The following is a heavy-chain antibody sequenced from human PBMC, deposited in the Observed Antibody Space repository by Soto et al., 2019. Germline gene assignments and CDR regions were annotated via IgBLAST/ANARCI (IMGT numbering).Heavy chain of an antibody. CDR1: GCTFISYA. Sequence: GGSLRLSCAASGCTFISYAMIWVRQAPGKGLEWVSAISGSGGSTYYADSVKGRFTISRDNSKNTLYLQMNSLRAEDTAVYYCAKARAQYYDFWSGYPVDYWGQGTLVTVSS. D-gene: IGHD3-3*01. J-gene: IGHJ4*02. CDR2: ISGSGGST. V-gene: IGHV3-23*01. CDR3: AKARAQYYDFWSGYPVDY.